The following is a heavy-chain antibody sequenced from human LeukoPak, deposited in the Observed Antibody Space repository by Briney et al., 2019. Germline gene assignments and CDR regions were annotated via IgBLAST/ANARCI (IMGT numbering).Heavy chain of an antibody. CDR1: GGSISSSSYY. V-gene: IGHV4-39*01. J-gene: IGHJ6*02. CDR3: ARQVPAAMYYYYGMDV. Sequence: SETLSLTCTVSGGSISSSSYYWGWIRQPPGKGLEWIGSIYYSGSTYYNPSLKGRVTISVDTSKNQFSLKLSSVTAADTAVYYCARQVPAAMYYYYGMDVWGQGTTVTVSS. CDR2: IYYSGST. D-gene: IGHD2-2*01.